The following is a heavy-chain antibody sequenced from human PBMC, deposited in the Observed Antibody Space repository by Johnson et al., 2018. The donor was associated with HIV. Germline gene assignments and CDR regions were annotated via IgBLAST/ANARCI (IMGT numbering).Heavy chain of an antibody. Sequence: QVQLVESGGGVVQPGRSLRLSCAASGFTFSSYAMHWVRQAPGKGLEWVAVISYDGSNKYYADSVKGRFTISRDNSKNTLYLQMNSLRAEDTAVYYCAGAPRPDAFDIWGQGTMVTVSS. J-gene: IGHJ3*02. CDR3: AGAPRPDAFDI. CDR1: GFTFSSYA. CDR2: ISYDGSNK. V-gene: IGHV3-30-3*01.